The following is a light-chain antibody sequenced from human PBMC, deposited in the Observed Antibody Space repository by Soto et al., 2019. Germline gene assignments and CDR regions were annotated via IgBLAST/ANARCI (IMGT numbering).Light chain of an antibody. CDR3: QSYDSSLSGVV. CDR2: GNS. J-gene: IGLJ2*01. V-gene: IGLV1-40*01. Sequence: QSVLTQPPSVSGAPGQRVTISCTGSSSNIGAYYDVHWYQQLPGTAPKLLISGNSNRPSGVPDRFSGSKSGASASLAITGLQAEDEADYYCQSYDSSLSGVVFGGGTKLTVL. CDR1: SSNIGAYYD.